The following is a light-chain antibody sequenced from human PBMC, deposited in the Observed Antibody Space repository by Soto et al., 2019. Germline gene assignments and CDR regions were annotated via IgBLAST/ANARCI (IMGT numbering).Light chain of an antibody. V-gene: IGKV3D-15*01. CDR3: QQYNNWPWT. Sequence: EIVLTQTPGTLSLSPGERATLSCRASQTISHDYLGWYQQKPGQAPRLLIYGMWNRATGIPDRFSGSGSGTNFTLTISSLQSEDFAVYYCQQYNNWPWTFGQGTKVDIK. J-gene: IGKJ1*01. CDR2: GMW. CDR1: QTISHDY.